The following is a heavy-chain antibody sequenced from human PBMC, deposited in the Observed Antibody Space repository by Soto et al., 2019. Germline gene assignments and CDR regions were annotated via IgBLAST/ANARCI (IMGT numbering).Heavy chain of an antibody. CDR1: GGSISSGGYS. CDR3: ARAQYYYDSSGYSCWFDP. J-gene: IGHJ5*02. D-gene: IGHD3-22*01. V-gene: IGHV4-30-2*01. Sequence: SETLSLTCAVSGGSISSGGYSWSWIRQPPGKGLEWIGYIYHSGSTYYSPSLKSRVTMSVDRSKNQFSLKLSSVTAADTAVYYCARAQYYYDSSGYSCWFDPWGQGTLVTVSS. CDR2: IYHSGST.